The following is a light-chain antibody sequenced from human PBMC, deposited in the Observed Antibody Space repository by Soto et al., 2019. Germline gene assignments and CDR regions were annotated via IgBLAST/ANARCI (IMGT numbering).Light chain of an antibody. Sequence: IVLTQSPGTLSLSPGEVATLSCGTSQTITYDFLAWYQQKPGLAPRLLVYDASKRATGIPDRFSGSGSGNVFTLTLSTLEPEDFAVYYCKHYGDSTSTFGGGTRVEI. CDR2: DAS. V-gene: IGKV3D-20*01. CDR1: QTITYDF. J-gene: IGKJ4*01. CDR3: KHYGDSTST.